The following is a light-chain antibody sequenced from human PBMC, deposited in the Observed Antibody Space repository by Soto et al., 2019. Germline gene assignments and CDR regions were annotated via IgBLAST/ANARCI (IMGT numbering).Light chain of an antibody. CDR3: QQYGSSPLT. Sequence: EIVMTQSPATLSVSPGEXXXXXXXASQSVSSNLAWYQQKPGQAPRLLIYRASIRATGIPDRFTGSGSGTDFTLTISRLEPEDFAVYYCQQYGSSPLTFGGGTKVDI. CDR2: RAS. V-gene: IGKV3-20*01. CDR1: QSVSSN. J-gene: IGKJ4*01.